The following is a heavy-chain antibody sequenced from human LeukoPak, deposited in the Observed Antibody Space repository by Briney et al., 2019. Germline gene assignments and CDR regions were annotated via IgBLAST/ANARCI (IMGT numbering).Heavy chain of an antibody. Sequence: GRSLRLSCAASGFTFDDYAMHWVRQAPGKGQEWVSGISWNSGSIAYADSVKGRFTISRDNAKNSLYLQMNSLRAEDMALYYCAKGSNVVVTGTPDSWGQGTLVTVSS. V-gene: IGHV3-9*03. CDR2: ISWNSGSI. D-gene: IGHD2-21*02. CDR1: GFTFDDYA. CDR3: AKGSNVVVTGTPDS. J-gene: IGHJ4*02.